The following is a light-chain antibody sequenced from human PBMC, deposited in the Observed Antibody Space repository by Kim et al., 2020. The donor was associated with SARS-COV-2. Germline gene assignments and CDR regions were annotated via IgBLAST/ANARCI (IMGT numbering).Light chain of an antibody. V-gene: IGKV3-20*01. Sequence: SPVERATLSCRASQSVNSRYLAWYQQKPGRAPSLLIYGASTRATGVPDRFSGSGSGTDFILTITRLQPEDFAVYYCQQYGGSRWTFGQGTKVDIK. CDR1: QSVNSRY. CDR3: QQYGGSRWT. CDR2: GAS. J-gene: IGKJ1*01.